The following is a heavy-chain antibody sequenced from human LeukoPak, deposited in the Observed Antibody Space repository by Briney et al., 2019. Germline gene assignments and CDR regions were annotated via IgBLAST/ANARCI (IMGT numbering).Heavy chain of an antibody. CDR2: ISTYNGNT. V-gene: IGHV1-18*01. Sequence: ASVKVSCKASGYTFTSYGISWVRQAPGQGLEWMGWISTYNGNTNYAQNLQGRVTMTTDTSTSTAYMELRSLRSDDTAVYYCARDLGDYYDSDGYYSARPFTYWGQGTLVTVSS. CDR1: GYTFTSYG. CDR3: ARDLGDYYDSDGYYSARPFTY. D-gene: IGHD3-22*01. J-gene: IGHJ4*02.